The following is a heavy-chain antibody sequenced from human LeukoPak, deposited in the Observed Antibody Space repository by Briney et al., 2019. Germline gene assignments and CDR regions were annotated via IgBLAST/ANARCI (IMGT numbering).Heavy chain of an antibody. CDR3: ARDRVRYCSGGSCYRKPPYWYFDL. Sequence: SETLSLTCIVSGGSISSYYWSWIRQPPGKGLEWIGYIYYSGSTNYNPSLKSRVTISVDTSKNQFSLKLSSVTAADTAVYYCARDRVRYCSGGSCYRKPPYWYFDLWGRGTLVTVSS. CDR2: IYYSGST. J-gene: IGHJ2*01. CDR1: GGSISSYY. V-gene: IGHV4-59*01. D-gene: IGHD2-15*01.